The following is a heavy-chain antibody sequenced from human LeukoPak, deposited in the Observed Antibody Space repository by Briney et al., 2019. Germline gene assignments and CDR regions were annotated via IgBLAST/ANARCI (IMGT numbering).Heavy chain of an antibody. V-gene: IGHV4-4*07. CDR3: ARKDGDY. Sequence: SETLSLTCTVSGGSISSYFWSWMRQPAGKGLEWIGRIYNSGSTIYNPSLKSRVTMSVDTSKNQRYLNLRYVTAADTAVYYCARKDGDYWGQGTLVTVSS. CDR1: GGSISSYF. J-gene: IGHJ4*02. CDR2: IYNSGST.